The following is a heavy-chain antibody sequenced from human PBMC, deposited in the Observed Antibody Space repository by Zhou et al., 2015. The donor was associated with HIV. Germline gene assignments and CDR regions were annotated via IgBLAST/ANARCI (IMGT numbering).Heavy chain of an antibody. J-gene: IGHJ1*01. D-gene: IGHD5-24*01. V-gene: IGHV1-69*12. CDR2: IIPIFGTA. Sequence: QVQLVQSGAEVKKPGSSVKVSCKASGGTFSSYAISWVRQAPGQGLEWMGGIIPIFGTANYAQKFQGRVTITADESTSTAYMELSSLRSEDTAVYYCARGPDGRWLQDHPPFQHWGQGTLVHRLL. CDR1: GGTFSSYA. CDR3: ARGPDGRWLQDHPPFQH.